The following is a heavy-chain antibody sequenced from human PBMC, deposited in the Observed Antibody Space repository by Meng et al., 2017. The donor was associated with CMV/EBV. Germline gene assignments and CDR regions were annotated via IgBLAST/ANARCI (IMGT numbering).Heavy chain of an antibody. CDR2: IYYSGST. J-gene: IGHJ5*02. CDR1: GGSISSSSYY. Sequence: ESLKISCTVSGGSISSSSYYWGWIRQPPGKGLAWIGSIYYSGSTYYNPSVKSRVTISVDTSKNQFSLKLSSVTAAATAVYYCARHGRVVPAAYNWFDPWGQGTLVTVSS. D-gene: IGHD2-2*01. V-gene: IGHV4-39*01. CDR3: ARHGRVVPAAYNWFDP.